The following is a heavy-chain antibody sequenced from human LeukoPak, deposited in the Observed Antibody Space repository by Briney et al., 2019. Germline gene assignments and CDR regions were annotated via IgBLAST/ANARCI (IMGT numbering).Heavy chain of an antibody. CDR2: INTNTGNP. Sequence: ASVKVSCKASGYTFTNYAMNWVRQAPGQGLEWMGWINTNTGNPTYAQGFTGRFVFSLDTSVSTAYLQISSLKTEDTAVYYSARDARYSGSYFGYWGQGTLVTVSS. J-gene: IGHJ4*02. CDR3: ARDARYSGSYFGY. D-gene: IGHD1-26*01. CDR1: GYTFTNYA. V-gene: IGHV7-4-1*02.